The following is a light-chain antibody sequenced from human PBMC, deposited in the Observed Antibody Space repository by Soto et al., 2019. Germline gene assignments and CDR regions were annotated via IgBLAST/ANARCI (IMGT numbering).Light chain of an antibody. CDR1: QSVSSY. V-gene: IGKV3-11*01. J-gene: IGKJ5*01. Sequence: EIVLTQSPATLSLSPGERATLSCRASQSVSSYLAWYQQKPGQAPRLLIYDASNRATGIPARFSGGGSGTDFILTISRLEPEDFAVYYCQQRSNWITFGQGTRLEIK. CDR3: QQRSNWIT. CDR2: DAS.